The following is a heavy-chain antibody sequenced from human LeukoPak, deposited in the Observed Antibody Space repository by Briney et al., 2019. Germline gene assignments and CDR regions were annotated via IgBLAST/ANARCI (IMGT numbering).Heavy chain of an antibody. CDR2: ISYDGSKK. CDR3: AKGRERYYYYYGMDV. Sequence: PGGSLRLSCAASGFTFSSYGMHWVRQAPGKGLEWVAVISYDGSKKYYADSVKGRFTISRDNSKNTLYLQMNSLRAEDTAVYYCAKGRERYYYYYGMDVWGQGTTVAVSS. J-gene: IGHJ6*02. CDR1: GFTFSSYG. V-gene: IGHV3-30*18.